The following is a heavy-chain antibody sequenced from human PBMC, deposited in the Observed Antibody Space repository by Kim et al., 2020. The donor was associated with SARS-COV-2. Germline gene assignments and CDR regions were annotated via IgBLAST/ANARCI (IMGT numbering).Heavy chain of an antibody. D-gene: IGHD2-15*01. CDR2: IIPIFVTA. J-gene: IGHJ3*02. CDR3: AGPSQYCSGGSCYSRSFGSGAFDI. CDR1: GGTFSSYA. Sequence: SVKVSCKASGGTFSSYAISWVRQAPGQGLEWMGGIIPIFVTANYAQKFQGRVTITADESTSTAYMELSSLRSEDTAVYYCAGPSQYCSGGSCYSRSFGSGAFDIWGQGTMVTVSS. V-gene: IGHV1-69*13.